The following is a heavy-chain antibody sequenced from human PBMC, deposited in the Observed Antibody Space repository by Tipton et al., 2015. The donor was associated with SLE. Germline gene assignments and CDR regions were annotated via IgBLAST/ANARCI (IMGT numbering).Heavy chain of an antibody. J-gene: IGHJ6*03. CDR2: ISYSGST. CDR3: ARAPGLERSYYYYYYMDV. Sequence: TLSLTCTVSGGSISSYYWSWIRQPPGKGLEWIGYISYSGSTNYNPSLKSRVTISVDTSKNQFSLKLSSVTAADTAVYYCARAPGLERSYYYYYYMDVWDKGTTVTVSS. D-gene: IGHD1-1*01. CDR1: GGSISSYY. V-gene: IGHV4-59*12.